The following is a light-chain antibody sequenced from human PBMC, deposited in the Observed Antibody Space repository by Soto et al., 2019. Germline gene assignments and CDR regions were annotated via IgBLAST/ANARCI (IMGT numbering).Light chain of an antibody. Sequence: QPVLTQSPSASASLGASVKLTCTLSSGHSSYALAWHQQQPEKGPRYLMKLNSDGSHSKGDEIPDRFSGSSSGAERYLTISSLQSEDEADYYCQTWGTGIVVFGGGTQLTVL. CDR1: SGHSSYA. V-gene: IGLV4-69*01. CDR3: QTWGTGIVV. J-gene: IGLJ2*01. CDR2: LNSDGSH.